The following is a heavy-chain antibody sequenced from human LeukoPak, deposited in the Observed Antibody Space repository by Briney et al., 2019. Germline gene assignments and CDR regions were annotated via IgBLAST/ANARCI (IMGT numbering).Heavy chain of an antibody. CDR1: GGSISSGGYS. D-gene: IGHD2-15*01. Sequence: PSQTLSPTCAVSGGSISSGGYSWSWIRQPPGKGLEWIGYIYHSGSTYYNPSLKSRVTISVDRSKNQFSLKLSSVTAADTAVYYCARGGYSPFDYWGQGTLVTVSS. CDR2: IYHSGST. V-gene: IGHV4-30-2*01. CDR3: ARGGYSPFDY. J-gene: IGHJ4*02.